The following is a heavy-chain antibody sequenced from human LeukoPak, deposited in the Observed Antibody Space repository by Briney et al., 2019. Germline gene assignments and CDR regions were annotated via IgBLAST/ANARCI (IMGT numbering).Heavy chain of an antibody. Sequence: ASVKVSCKASGYTFTSYDINWVRQATGQGLEWMGWMNPNSGNTGYAQKFQGRVTMTRKTSISTAYMELSSLRSEDTAVYYCATMGYYDSSGYSPTRYYYGMDVWGQGTTVTVSS. D-gene: IGHD3-22*01. CDR2: MNPNSGNT. V-gene: IGHV1-8*01. J-gene: IGHJ6*02. CDR1: GYTFTSYD. CDR3: ATMGYYDSSGYSPTRYYYGMDV.